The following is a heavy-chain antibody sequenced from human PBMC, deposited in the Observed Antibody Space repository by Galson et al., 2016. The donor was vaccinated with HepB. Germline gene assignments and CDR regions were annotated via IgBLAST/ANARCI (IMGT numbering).Heavy chain of an antibody. D-gene: IGHD3-10*01. Sequence: SLRLSCAASGFTFSSYSMNWVRQAPGKGLEWVSHITHTTYTIYYADTVEGRFTISRDNDKNSVYLQMNILRAGDTAVYYCASSVRGSGSPPGGCWGKGILGTASS. CDR3: ASSVRGSGSPPGGC. J-gene: IGHJ1*01. CDR1: GFTFSSYS. V-gene: IGHV3-48*01. CDR2: ITHTTYTI.